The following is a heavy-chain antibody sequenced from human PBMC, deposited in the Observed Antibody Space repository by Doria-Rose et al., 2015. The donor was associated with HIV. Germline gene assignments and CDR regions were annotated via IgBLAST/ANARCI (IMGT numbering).Heavy chain of an antibody. CDR2: IFSDDDR. V-gene: IGHV2-26*01. D-gene: IGHD6-13*01. CDR1: GVSLSSPGMG. Sequence: QVTLKESGPVLVKPTETLTLTCTVSGVSLSSPGMGVSWIRQPPGKALERLANIFSDDDRSYNTSLKSRLTISRGTSKSQVVLTMTDMDPVDTATYYCARIKSSRWYHKYYFDFWGQGTLVIVSA. J-gene: IGHJ4*02. CDR3: ARIKSSRWYHKYYFDF.